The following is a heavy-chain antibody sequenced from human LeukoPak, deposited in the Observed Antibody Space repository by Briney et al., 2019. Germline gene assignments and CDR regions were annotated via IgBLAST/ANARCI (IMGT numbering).Heavy chain of an antibody. D-gene: IGHD6-19*01. Sequence: ASVKVSCKASGYTFTSYGISWVRQAPGQGLEWMGWISAYNGNTNYAQKLQGRVTMTTDTSTSTAYMELRSLRSDDTAVYYCARDLGYSSGLYILPFGYWGQGTLVTVSS. V-gene: IGHV1-18*01. J-gene: IGHJ4*02. CDR3: ARDLGYSSGLYILPFGY. CDR1: GYTFTSYG. CDR2: ISAYNGNT.